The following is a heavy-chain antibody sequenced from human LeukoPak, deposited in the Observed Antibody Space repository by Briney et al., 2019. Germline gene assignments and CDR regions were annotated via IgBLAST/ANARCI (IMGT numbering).Heavy chain of an antibody. Sequence: GGSLRLSCAASGFTFSSYSMNWVRQAPGKGLEWVSSISSSSSYIYYADSVKGRFTISRDNAKNSLYLQMNSLRAEDTAVYYYARGPRYYYYFDYWGQGTLVTVSS. CDR2: ISSSSSYI. CDR1: GFTFSSYS. CDR3: ARGPRYYYYFDY. V-gene: IGHV3-21*01. J-gene: IGHJ4*02. D-gene: IGHD3-10*01.